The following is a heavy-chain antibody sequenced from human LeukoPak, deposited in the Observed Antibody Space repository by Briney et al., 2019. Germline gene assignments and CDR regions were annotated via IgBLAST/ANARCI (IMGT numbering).Heavy chain of an antibody. J-gene: IGHJ4*02. CDR2: IKQDGSEK. V-gene: IGHV3-7*03. CDR1: GFTFSSYW. CDR3: ARGEYDFWSGYYKSFDY. Sequence: PGGSLRLSCAASGFTFSSYWMSWVRQAPGKGLEWVANIKQDGSEKYYVDSVKGRFTISRDNAKNSLYLQMNSLRSEDTAVYYCARGEYDFWSGYYKSFDYWGQGTLVTVSS. D-gene: IGHD3-3*01.